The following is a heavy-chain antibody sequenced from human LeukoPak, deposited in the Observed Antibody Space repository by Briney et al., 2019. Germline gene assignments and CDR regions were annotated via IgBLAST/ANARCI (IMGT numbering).Heavy chain of an antibody. V-gene: IGHV4-59*01. CDR3: ARDRESYYYMDV. CDR2: IYYSGST. D-gene: IGHD3-10*01. CDR1: GGSISSYY. J-gene: IGHJ6*03. Sequence: SETLSLTCTVSGGSISSYYWSWIRQPPGKGLEWIGYIYYSGSTNYNPSLKSRVTISVDTSKNQFSLKLSSVTAADTAVYYCARDRESYYYMDVWGKGTTVTISS.